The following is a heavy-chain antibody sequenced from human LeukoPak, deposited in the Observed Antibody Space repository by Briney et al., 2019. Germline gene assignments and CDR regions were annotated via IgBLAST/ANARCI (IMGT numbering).Heavy chain of an antibody. CDR3: ASQQSSGWPPRGDDY. Sequence: NPSETLSLTCAVSGGSMSSSGYYWGWIRQPPGKGLEWIGNIYFGGTTHSSPSLASRVTMSVATSKSQFSLMLTSVTAADTAVYYCASQQSSGWPPRGDDYWGQGILVTVSS. CDR2: IYFGGTT. CDR1: GGSMSSSGYY. V-gene: IGHV4-39*01. J-gene: IGHJ4*02. D-gene: IGHD6-19*01.